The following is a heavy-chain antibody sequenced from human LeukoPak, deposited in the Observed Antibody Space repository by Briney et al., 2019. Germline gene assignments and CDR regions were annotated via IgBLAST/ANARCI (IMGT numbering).Heavy chain of an antibody. D-gene: IGHD3-9*01. CDR3: ARPSNGDLRYFDWEGPYYFDY. CDR1: GFTFSIYS. J-gene: IGHJ4*02. V-gene: IGHV3-21*01. CDR2: ISSSSSYI. Sequence: GGSLRLSCAASGFTFSIYSMNWARQAPGKGLEWVSSISSSSSYIYYADSVKGRFTISRDNAKNSLYLQMNSLRAEDTAVYYCARPSNGDLRYFDWEGPYYFDYWGQGTLVTVSS.